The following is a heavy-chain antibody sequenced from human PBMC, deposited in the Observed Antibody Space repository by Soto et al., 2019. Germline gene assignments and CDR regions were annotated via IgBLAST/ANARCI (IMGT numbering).Heavy chain of an antibody. D-gene: IGHD6-19*01. J-gene: IGHJ6*02. V-gene: IGHV3-30*18. CDR2: ISYDGSNK. CDR3: AKDNEEQWLENYYYYGMDV. CDR1: GFTFSSYG. Sequence: GGSLRLSCAASGFTFSSYGMHWVRQAPGKGLEWVAVISYDGSNKYYADSVKGRFTISRDNSKNTLYLQMNSLRAEDTAVYYCAKDNEEQWLENYYYYGMDVWGQGTTVTVSS.